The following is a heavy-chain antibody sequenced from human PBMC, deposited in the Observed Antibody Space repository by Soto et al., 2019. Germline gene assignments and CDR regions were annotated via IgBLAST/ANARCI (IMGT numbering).Heavy chain of an antibody. J-gene: IGHJ6*02. CDR3: ARDSMVRGVITYGMDV. D-gene: IGHD3-10*01. V-gene: IGHV3-13*04. Sequence: PGGSLRLSCAASGFTFSSYDMHWVRQATGKGLEWVSAIGTAGDTYYPGSVKGRFTISRENAKNSLYLQMNSLRAGDTAVYYCARDSMVRGVITYGMDVWGQGTTVTVSS. CDR2: IGTAGDT. CDR1: GFTFSSYD.